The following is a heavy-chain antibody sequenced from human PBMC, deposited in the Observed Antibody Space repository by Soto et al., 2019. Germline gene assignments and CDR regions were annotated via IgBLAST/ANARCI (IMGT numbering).Heavy chain of an antibody. D-gene: IGHD2-15*01. CDR3: ARGGYCSGGSCLPTYGMDV. V-gene: IGHV4-30-2*01. CDR2: IYHSGST. J-gene: IGHJ6*02. CDR1: GGSISSGGYS. Sequence: PSETLSLTCAVSGGSISSGGYSWSWIRQPPGKGLEWIGYIYHSGSTNYNPSLKSRVTISVDKSKNQFSLKLSSVTAADTAVYYCARGGYCSGGSCLPTYGMDVWGQGTTVTVSS.